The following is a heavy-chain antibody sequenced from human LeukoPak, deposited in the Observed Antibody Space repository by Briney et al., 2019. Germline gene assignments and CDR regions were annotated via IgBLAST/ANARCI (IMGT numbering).Heavy chain of an antibody. CDR3: ARSRNSYGFDY. Sequence: SETLSLTCAVYGGSFSGYYWSWIRQPPGKGLERIGEINHSGSTNYNPSLKSRVTISVDTSKNQFSLKLSSVTAADTAVYYCARSRNSYGFDYWGQGTLVTVSS. CDR1: GGSFSGYY. J-gene: IGHJ4*02. D-gene: IGHD5-18*01. CDR2: INHSGST. V-gene: IGHV4-34*01.